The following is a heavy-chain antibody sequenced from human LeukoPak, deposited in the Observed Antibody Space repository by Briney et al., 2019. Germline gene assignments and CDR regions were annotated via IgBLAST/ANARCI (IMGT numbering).Heavy chain of an antibody. V-gene: IGHV4-31*03. Sequence: SETLSLTCTVSGGSISSGGYYWSWIRQHPGKGLEWIGYIYYSGSTYYNPSLKSRVTISVDTSKNQFSLKLSSVTAANTAVYYCARVRPYSSGWGPPNWFDPWGQGTLVTVSS. CDR3: ARVRPYSSGWGPPNWFDP. J-gene: IGHJ5*02. CDR1: GGSISSGGYY. CDR2: IYYSGST. D-gene: IGHD6-19*01.